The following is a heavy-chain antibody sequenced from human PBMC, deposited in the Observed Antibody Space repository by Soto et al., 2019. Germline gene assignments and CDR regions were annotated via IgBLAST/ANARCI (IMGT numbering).Heavy chain of an antibody. V-gene: IGHV4-59*11. J-gene: IGHJ4*02. CDR1: GGSINNHY. D-gene: IGHD3-22*01. Sequence: PSETLSLTCTVSGGSINNHYWSWIRQPPGKGLEWLGYVYYNGSTNYNPSLKSRVTISVDTSKNQFPLKLSSVTAADTAVYYCARVDYYDSSGPIDYWGQGTLVTVSS. CDR2: VYYNGST. CDR3: ARVDYYDSSGPIDY.